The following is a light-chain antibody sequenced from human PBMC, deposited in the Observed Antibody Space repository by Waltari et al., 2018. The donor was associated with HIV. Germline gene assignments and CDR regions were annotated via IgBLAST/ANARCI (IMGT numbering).Light chain of an antibody. CDR3: GAWDSSLSAVV. V-gene: IGLV1-51*01. CDR2: DNH. J-gene: IGLJ2*01. CDR1: SPNIGNNY. Sequence: QSVLTQPPSVSAAPGQMVTIPCSGSSPNIGNNYVPWYQQLPGTAPKLLIYDNHKRPSGIPDRFSGSKSGTSATLGITGLQTGDEADYYCGAWDSSLSAVVFGGGTKLIVL.